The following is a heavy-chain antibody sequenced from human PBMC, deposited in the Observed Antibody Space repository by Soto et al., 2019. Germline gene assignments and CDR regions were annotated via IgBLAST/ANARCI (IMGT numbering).Heavy chain of an antibody. CDR1: GFTFSSYS. CDR3: ARAPAYCGGDCYHFDY. J-gene: IGHJ4*02. Sequence: PGGSLRLSCAASGFTFSSYSMNWVRQAPGKGLEWVSSISSSSSYIYYADSVKGRFTISRDNAKNSLYLQMNSLRAEDTAVYYCARAPAYCGGDCYHFDYWGQGTLVTVSS. D-gene: IGHD2-21*02. CDR2: ISSSSSYI. V-gene: IGHV3-21*01.